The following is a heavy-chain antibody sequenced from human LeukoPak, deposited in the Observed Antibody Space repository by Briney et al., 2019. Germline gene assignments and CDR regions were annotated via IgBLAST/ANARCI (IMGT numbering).Heavy chain of an antibody. Sequence: PGGSLRLSCAASGFTFSSYAMSWVRQAPGKGLEWVSAISGSGGSTYYADSVKGRFTISRDNSRNTLYLQMNRLRAEDTAVYFCAERSTAMASDYWGQGTLVTVSS. CDR3: AERSTAMASDY. V-gene: IGHV3-23*01. CDR1: GFTFSSYA. J-gene: IGHJ4*02. D-gene: IGHD5-18*01. CDR2: ISGSGGST.